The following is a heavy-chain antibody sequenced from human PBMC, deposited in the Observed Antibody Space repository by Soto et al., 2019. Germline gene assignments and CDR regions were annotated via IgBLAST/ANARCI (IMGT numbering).Heavy chain of an antibody. V-gene: IGHV4-30-4*01. J-gene: IGHJ5*02. CDR2: IYYSGST. Sequence: SETLSLTCTVSGGSINSGNYYWSWIRQPPGKGLEWIGYIYYSGSTYYNPSLKSRVTISIDTSKNQFSLKLSSVTAADTAVYYCARRSGYYENWFDPWGQGTLVTVSS. CDR1: GGSINSGNYY. CDR3: ARRSGYYENWFDP. D-gene: IGHD3-3*01.